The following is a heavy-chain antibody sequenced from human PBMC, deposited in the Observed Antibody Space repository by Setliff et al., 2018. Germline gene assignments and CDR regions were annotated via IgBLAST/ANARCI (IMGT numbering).Heavy chain of an antibody. CDR2: IYHSGSI. J-gene: IGHJ6*03. CDR1: GDSISSGGYY. CDR3: ARGLEGEDYFYYMDV. V-gene: IGHV4-31*03. D-gene: IGHD2-21*01. Sequence: PSETLSLTCTVSGDSISSGGYYWSWIRQHPGKGLEWIGEIYHSGSINYNPSLKSRVTMSVDKSKNQFSLKLTSVTAADTAVYYCARGLEGEDYFYYMDVWGKGTTVTSP.